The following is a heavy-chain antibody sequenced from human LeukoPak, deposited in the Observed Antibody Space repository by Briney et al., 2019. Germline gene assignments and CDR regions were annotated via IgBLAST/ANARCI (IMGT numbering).Heavy chain of an antibody. CDR2: IRSDGSST. J-gene: IGHJ4*02. CDR3: ARSARSLFDY. D-gene: IGHD3-16*02. Sequence: GGSLRLSCAASGFTFSSYWMHWVRQAPGKGLVWVSRIRSDGSSTSYADSVKGRFTISRDNAKNTLYLQMNSLRAEDMAVYYCARSARSLFDYWGQGTLVTVSS. CDR1: GFTFSSYW. V-gene: IGHV3-74*01.